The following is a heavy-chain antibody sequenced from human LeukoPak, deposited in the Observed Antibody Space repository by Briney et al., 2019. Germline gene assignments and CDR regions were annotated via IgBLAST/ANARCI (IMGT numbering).Heavy chain of an antibody. J-gene: IGHJ4*02. CDR2: ISYDGSNK. V-gene: IGHV3-30*18. CDR1: GFTFSSYG. D-gene: IGHD4-23*01. Sequence: GGSLRLSCAASGFTFSSYGMHWVRQAPGKGLEWVAVISYDGSNKYYADSVKGRFTISRDNSKNTLYLQMNSLRAEDTAVYYCAKLSMTTVVTNFDYWGQGTLVTVSS. CDR3: AKLSMTTVVTNFDY.